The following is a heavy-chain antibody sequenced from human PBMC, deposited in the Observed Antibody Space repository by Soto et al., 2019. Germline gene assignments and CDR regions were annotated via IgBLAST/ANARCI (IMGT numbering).Heavy chain of an antibody. J-gene: IGHJ6*02. CDR1: GFTFSSYG. V-gene: IGHV3-30*18. D-gene: IGHD6-13*01. CDR2: ISYDGDNE. Sequence: QVQLVESGGGVVQPGRSLRLSCAASGFTFSSYGMHWVRQAPGKGLEWVAVISYDGDNEYYADSVKGRFTISRDNSKGTVYLQMNSLRAEDTAVYYCAKEQGYSSGWSYLQGRGKYYSIDVWGQGTTVTVSS. CDR3: AKEQGYSSGWSYLQGRGKYYSIDV.